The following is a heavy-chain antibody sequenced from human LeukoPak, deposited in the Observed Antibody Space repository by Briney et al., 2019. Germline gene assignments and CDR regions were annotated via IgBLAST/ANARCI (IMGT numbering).Heavy chain of an antibody. J-gene: IGHJ4*02. V-gene: IGHV3-48*03. CDR3: ARSGTGVFDY. D-gene: IGHD3-10*01. CDR2: MSSSGKNL. Sequence: PGGSLRLSCAASGFTFSNYEMNWVRQAPGKGLEWVSYMSSSGKNLYYADSVKGRFTISRDKAQSSLYLQMNSLRAEDTAVYFCARSGTGVFDYWGQGTLVTVSP. CDR1: GFTFSNYE.